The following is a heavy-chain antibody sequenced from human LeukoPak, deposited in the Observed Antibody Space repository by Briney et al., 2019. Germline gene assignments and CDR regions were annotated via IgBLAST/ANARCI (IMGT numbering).Heavy chain of an antibody. D-gene: IGHD4-17*01. Sequence: GGSLRLSCAVSGFTFSSYAMSWVRQAPGKGLEYVSAISSNGGSTYYANSVKGRFTISRDNSKNTLYLQIGSLRAEDMAVYYCARDHDYGDYYYGMDVWGQGTTVTVSS. J-gene: IGHJ6*02. CDR3: ARDHDYGDYYYGMDV. CDR1: GFTFSSYA. V-gene: IGHV3-64*01. CDR2: ISSNGGST.